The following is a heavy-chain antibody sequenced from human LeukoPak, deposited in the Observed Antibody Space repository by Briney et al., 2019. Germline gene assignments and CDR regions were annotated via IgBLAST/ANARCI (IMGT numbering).Heavy chain of an antibody. CDR3: ARDLTAKSPNDAFDI. CDR2: ISAYNGNT. J-gene: IGHJ3*02. V-gene: IGHV1-18*01. Sequence: ASVKVSCKASGYTFTSYGISWVRQAPGQGLEWMGWISAYNGNTNYAQKLQGRVTMTTDTSTSTAYMELRSLRSDDTAVYYCARDLTAKSPNDAFDIWGRGTLVTVSS. CDR1: GYTFTSYG.